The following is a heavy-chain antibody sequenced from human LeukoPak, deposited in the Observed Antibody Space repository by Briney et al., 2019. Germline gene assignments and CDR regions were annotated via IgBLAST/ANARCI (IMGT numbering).Heavy chain of an antibody. D-gene: IGHD2/OR15-2a*01. CDR2: ISHSGST. V-gene: IGHV4-59*08. Sequence: SQTLSLTCTVSGGSISNYYWSWIRQPPGKGLEWIGYISHSGSTNYSPSLKSRVTISLDTSKNQFSLKLSSVTAADTAVYYCAGHHPRNTVDFWGQGTLVTVSS. J-gene: IGHJ4*02. CDR1: GGSISNYY. CDR3: AGHHPRNTVDF.